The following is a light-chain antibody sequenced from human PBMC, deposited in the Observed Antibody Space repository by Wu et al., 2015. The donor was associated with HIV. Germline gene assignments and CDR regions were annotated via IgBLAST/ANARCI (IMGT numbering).Light chain of an antibody. V-gene: IGKV3-20*01. J-gene: IGKJ5*01. Sequence: EVVLTQSPGTLFLSPGERATLSCRVSQSVSNNDLAWYQQKPGQAPRLLIYAASSRATDVSDRFSGSGSGADFTLTISRLEIEDFAIYYCQQYGSSQVTFGQGTRLEIK. CDR3: QQYGSSQVT. CDR2: AAS. CDR1: QSVSNND.